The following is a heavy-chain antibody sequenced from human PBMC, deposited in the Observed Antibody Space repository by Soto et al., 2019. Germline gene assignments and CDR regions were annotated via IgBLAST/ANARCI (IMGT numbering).Heavy chain of an antibody. CDR2: ISWNSGSI. D-gene: IGHD6-19*01. CDR3: EKGGWRVGDVFNI. Sequence: SLRLSCAASGFTFDDYAMHWVRQAPGKGLEWVSGISWNSGSIGYADSVKGRFTVSRDNAKNSLYLQMNSLRAEDTALYYCEKGGWRVGDVFNIWAKGKMVTV. J-gene: IGHJ3*02. CDR1: GFTFDDYA. V-gene: IGHV3-9*01.